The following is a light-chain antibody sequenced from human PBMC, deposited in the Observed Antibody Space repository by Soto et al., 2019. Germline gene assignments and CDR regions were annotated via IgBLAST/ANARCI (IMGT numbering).Light chain of an antibody. CDR3: QQFDSSAFT. CDR2: GAS. V-gene: IGKV3-20*01. Sequence: EIVLTQSPGTLSLSPGERATLSCRASQSIRNNYLAWYQHKRGQAPRLLIYGASTRATGIPDRFSGSGSGTDFTLTISRLEPEDFAVYYCQQFDSSAFTFGQGTRLEIK. J-gene: IGKJ5*01. CDR1: QSIRNNY.